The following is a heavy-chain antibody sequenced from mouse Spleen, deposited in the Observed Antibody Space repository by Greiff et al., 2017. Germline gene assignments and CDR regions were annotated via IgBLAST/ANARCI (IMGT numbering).Heavy chain of an antibody. D-gene: IGHD3-3*01. Sequence: EVKVVESGGGLVKPGGSLKLSCAASGFTFSSYTMSWVRQTPAKRLEWVATISSGGGNTYYPDSVKGRFTISRDNARNTLYLQMSSLRSEDTAMYYCARAGTGFDYWGQGTTLTVSS. CDR1: GFTFSSYT. CDR2: ISSGGGNT. CDR3: ARAGTGFDY. J-gene: IGHJ2*01. V-gene: IGHV5-9*04.